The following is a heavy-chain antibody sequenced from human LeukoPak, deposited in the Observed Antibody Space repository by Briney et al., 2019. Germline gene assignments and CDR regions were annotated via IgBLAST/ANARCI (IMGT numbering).Heavy chain of an antibody. V-gene: IGHV3-21*01. D-gene: IGHD4-17*01. Sequence: GGSLRLSCAASGFTFSSYTMNWVRQAPGKGLEWVSSIRSSSSYIYYADSVKGRFTISRDNAKNSLYLQMNSPRAEDTAVYYCARDARMTTVTPWGFDYWGQGTPVTVST. CDR3: ARDARMTTVTPWGFDY. CDR1: GFTFSSYT. CDR2: IRSSSSYI. J-gene: IGHJ4*02.